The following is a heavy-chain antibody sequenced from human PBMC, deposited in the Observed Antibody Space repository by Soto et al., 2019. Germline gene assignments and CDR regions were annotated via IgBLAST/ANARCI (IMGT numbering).Heavy chain of an antibody. CDR3: VRDAELSAAVHYFYSGMDV. J-gene: IGHJ6*02. CDR2: IIPIFGTA. D-gene: IGHD3-16*02. CDR1: GGTFSSYA. V-gene: IGHV1-69*01. Sequence: QVQLVQSGAEVKKPGSSVKVSCKASGGTFSSYAISWVRQAPGQGLEWMGGIIPIFGTANYAQKFQGRVTITADESTSTAYMELSSLRSEDTAVYYCVRDAELSAAVHYFYSGMDVWGQGTTVTVSS.